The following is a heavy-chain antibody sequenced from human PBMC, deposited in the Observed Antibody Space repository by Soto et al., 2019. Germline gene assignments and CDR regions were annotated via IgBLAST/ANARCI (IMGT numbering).Heavy chain of an antibody. J-gene: IGHJ4*02. CDR2: ISAYNGNT. D-gene: IGHD6-6*01. CDR3: ARAGRRSYSSSSDY. Sequence: GASVKVSCKASGYTFTSYCISWVRQAPGQGLEWMGWISAYNGNTNYAQKLQGRVTMTTDTSTSTAYMELRSLRSDDTAVYYCARAGRRSYSSSSDYWGQGTLVTVSS. CDR1: GYTFTSYC. V-gene: IGHV1-18*01.